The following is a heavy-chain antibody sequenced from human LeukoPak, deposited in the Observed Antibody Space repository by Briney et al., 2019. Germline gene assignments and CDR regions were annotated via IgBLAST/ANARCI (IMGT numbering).Heavy chain of an antibody. J-gene: IGHJ4*02. CDR3: ARTVSGYSYAFDY. V-gene: IGHV1-69*13. D-gene: IGHD5-18*01. CDR2: IIPIFGTA. CDR1: GGTFSSYA. Sequence: GASVKVSCKASGGTFSSYAISWVRQAPGQGLEWMGGIIPIFGTANYAQKFQGRVTITADESTSTAYMELSSLRSEDMAVYYCARTVSGYSYAFDYWGQGTLVTVSS.